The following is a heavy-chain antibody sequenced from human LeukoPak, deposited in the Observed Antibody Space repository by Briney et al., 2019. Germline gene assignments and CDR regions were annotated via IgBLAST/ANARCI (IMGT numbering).Heavy chain of an antibody. CDR2: ISYDGSNK. CDR1: GFTFSSYA. J-gene: IGHJ4*02. Sequence: GGSLRLSCAASGFTFSSYAMHWVRQAPGKGLEWVAVISYDGSNKYYADSVKGRFTISRDNSKNTLYLQMNSLRAEDTAVYYCARVRYSGYGGTSPPDYWGQGTLVTVSS. CDR3: ARVRYSGYGGTSPPDY. V-gene: IGHV3-30*04. D-gene: IGHD5-12*01.